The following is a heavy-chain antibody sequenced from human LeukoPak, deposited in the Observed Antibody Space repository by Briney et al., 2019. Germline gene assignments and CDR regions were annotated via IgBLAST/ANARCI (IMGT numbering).Heavy chain of an antibody. CDR1: GGTFSSYA. Sequence: ASVKVSCKASGGTFSSYAISWVRQAPGQGLEWMGGIIPIFGTANYAQKFQGRVTITADESTSTAYMELSSLRSEDTAVCYCARHPDYGMDVWGQGTTVTVSS. J-gene: IGHJ6*02. V-gene: IGHV1-69*13. CDR3: ARHPDYGMDV. CDR2: IIPIFGTA.